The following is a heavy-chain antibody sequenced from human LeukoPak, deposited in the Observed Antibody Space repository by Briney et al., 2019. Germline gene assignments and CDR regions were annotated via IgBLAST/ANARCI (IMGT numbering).Heavy chain of an antibody. CDR1: GFTFSSYW. J-gene: IGHJ4*02. V-gene: IGHV3-30*18. CDR2: ISYDGSNK. Sequence: GGSLRLSCAASGFTFSSYWMSWVRQAPGKGLEWVAVISYDGSNKYYADSVKGRFTISRDNSKNTLYLQMNSLRAEDTAVYYCAKDLRLHSSGYYELIWGQGTLVTVSS. CDR3: AKDLRLHSSGYYELI. D-gene: IGHD3-22*01.